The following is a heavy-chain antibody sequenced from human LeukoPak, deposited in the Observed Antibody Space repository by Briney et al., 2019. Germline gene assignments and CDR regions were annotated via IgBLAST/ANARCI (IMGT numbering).Heavy chain of an antibody. Sequence: GGPLGLSGAASGFTFSSYWMSWVRKAPGKGRGGGANIKQDGSEKYYVDSVKGRFTISRDNAKNSLYLQMNSLRAEDTAVYYCARVFVWGSYRTDPFDYWGQGTLVTVSS. CDR2: IKQDGSEK. CDR1: GFTFSSYW. V-gene: IGHV3-7*05. CDR3: ARVFVWGSYRTDPFDY. J-gene: IGHJ4*02. D-gene: IGHD3-16*02.